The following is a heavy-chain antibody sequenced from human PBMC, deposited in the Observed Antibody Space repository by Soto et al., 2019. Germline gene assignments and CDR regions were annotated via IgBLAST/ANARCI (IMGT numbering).Heavy chain of an antibody. CDR1: GGSISSYY. D-gene: IGHD6-19*01. J-gene: IGHJ4*02. Sequence: PSETLSLTCAVSGGSISSYYWSWIRQPPGKGLEWIGYIYYSGSTNYNPSLESRVTISVDTSKNQFSLKLTSVTAADTAVYYCARSRYTSGWWTPPFDYWGQGTLVTVSS. CDR2: IYYSGST. V-gene: IGHV4-59*01. CDR3: ARSRYTSGWWTPPFDY.